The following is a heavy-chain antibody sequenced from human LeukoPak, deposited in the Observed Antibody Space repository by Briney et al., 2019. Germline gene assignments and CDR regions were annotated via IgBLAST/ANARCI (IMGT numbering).Heavy chain of an antibody. CDR3: ATLDARSSWARIDY. CDR2: IYYSGST. Sequence: SETLSLTCTVSGGSISSSSYYWGRIRQPPGKGLEWIGSIYYSGSTYYNPSLKSRVTISVDTSKNQFSLKLSSVTAADTAVYYCATLDARSSWARIDYWGQGTLVTVSS. V-gene: IGHV4-39*01. D-gene: IGHD6-13*01. CDR1: GGSISSSSYY. J-gene: IGHJ4*02.